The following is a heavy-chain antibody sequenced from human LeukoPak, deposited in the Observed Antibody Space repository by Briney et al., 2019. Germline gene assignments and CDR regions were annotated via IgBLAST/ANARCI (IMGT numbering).Heavy chain of an antibody. Sequence: ASVKVSCKASGYTFTGYYMHWVRQAPGQGLEWMGWINPNSGGTNYAQKFQGRVTMTRDTSISTAYMELSRLRSDDTAVYYCAGGNYDFWSGYAPPYYYYYMDVWGKGTTVTVSS. CDR3: AGGNYDFWSGYAPPYYYYYMDV. J-gene: IGHJ6*03. V-gene: IGHV1-2*02. D-gene: IGHD3-3*01. CDR2: INPNSGGT. CDR1: GYTFTGYY.